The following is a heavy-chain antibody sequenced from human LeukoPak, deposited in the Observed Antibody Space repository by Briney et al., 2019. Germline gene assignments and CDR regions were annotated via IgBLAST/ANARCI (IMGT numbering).Heavy chain of an antibody. Sequence: SETLSLTCTVSGSSVSSGTYYWNWIRQPPGKGLEWIGYIYHSGSTNYNPSLKSRATISVDTSKNQFSLKLSYVTAADTAVYYCARDEDNSGRYYYYMDVWGKGTTVTVSS. CDR1: GSSVSSGTYY. CDR2: IYHSGST. V-gene: IGHV4-61*01. D-gene: IGHD3-22*01. CDR3: ARDEDNSGRYYYYMDV. J-gene: IGHJ6*03.